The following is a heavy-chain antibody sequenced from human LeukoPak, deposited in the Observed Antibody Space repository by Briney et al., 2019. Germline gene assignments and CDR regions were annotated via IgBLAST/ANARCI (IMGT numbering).Heavy chain of an antibody. CDR2: TYHRGST. D-gene: IGHD4-11*01. Sequence: PSETLSLTCTVSGGSISTSYWSWIRQPPGKGLEWIGYTYHRGSTNCNPSLKSRVTMSVDTSKNQFSLKLTSVTAADTAVYYCARHGGNYDFDYWGQGTLVTVSS. CDR3: ARHGGNYDFDY. CDR1: GGSISTSY. J-gene: IGHJ4*02. V-gene: IGHV4-59*08.